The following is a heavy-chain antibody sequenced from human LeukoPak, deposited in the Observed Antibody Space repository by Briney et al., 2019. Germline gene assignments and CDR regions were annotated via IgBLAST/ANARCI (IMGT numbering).Heavy chain of an antibody. CDR2: IYYSGST. J-gene: IGHJ5*02. CDR3: ARTSRINMVLDP. Sequence: SETLSLTCTVSGGSISSGSYYWSWIRQPPGKGLEWIGYIYYSGSTTYNPSLKSRVTISVDTSKNQFSLKLSSVTAADTAVYYCARTSRINMVLDPWGQGTLVTVSS. D-gene: IGHD3-10*01. V-gene: IGHV4-61*01. CDR1: GGSISSGSYY.